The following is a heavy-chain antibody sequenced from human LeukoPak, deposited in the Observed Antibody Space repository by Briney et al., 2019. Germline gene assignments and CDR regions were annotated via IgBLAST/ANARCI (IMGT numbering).Heavy chain of an antibody. CDR1: GGSFSSGSYY. J-gene: IGHJ5*02. D-gene: IGHD3-3*01. CDR2: IYYSGST. Sequence: PSETLSLTCTVSGGSFSSGSYYWSWIRQPPGKGLEWIGYIYYSGSTNYNPSLKSRVTISVDTSKNQFSLKLSSVTAADTAVYYCARSLFLEWPGGFDPWGQGTLVTVSS. V-gene: IGHV4-61*01. CDR3: ARSLFLEWPGGFDP.